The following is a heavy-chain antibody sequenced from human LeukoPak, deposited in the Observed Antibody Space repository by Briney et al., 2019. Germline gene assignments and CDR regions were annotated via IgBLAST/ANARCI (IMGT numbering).Heavy chain of an antibody. J-gene: IGHJ4*02. CDR2: INPNSGDT. D-gene: IGHD2-2*01. Sequence: ASVKVSCKAAGYTFTGYHMHWVRQAPGQGFDWMGRINPNSGDTNIAQRFQGRVTMTSDTSISTAYMELSRLRSDDTAFYYCARDYCSSTSCLFDYWGQGSLVTVSS. CDR3: ARDYCSSTSCLFDY. V-gene: IGHV1-2*06. CDR1: GYTFTGYH.